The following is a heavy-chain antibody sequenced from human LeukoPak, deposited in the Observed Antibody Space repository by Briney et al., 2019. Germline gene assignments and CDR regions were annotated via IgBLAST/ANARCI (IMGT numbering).Heavy chain of an antibody. V-gene: IGHV1-2*06. CDR3: ARGKKGMDV. CDR2: INPNSGGT. Sequence: ASVKVSCKTSGYTFTGHYMHWVRQAPGQGLEWMGRINPNSGGTDYAQKFQGRVTMTRDTSISTAYMELSRLRSDDTAVYYCARGKKGMDVWGQGTTVTVSS. J-gene: IGHJ6*02. CDR1: GYTFTGHY.